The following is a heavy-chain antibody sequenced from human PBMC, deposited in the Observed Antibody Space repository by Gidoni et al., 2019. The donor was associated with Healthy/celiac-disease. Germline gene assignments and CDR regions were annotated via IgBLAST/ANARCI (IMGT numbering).Heavy chain of an antibody. Sequence: QVQLQPWGAGLLKPSETLSLTCAVYGGSFSGYYWSWIRQPPGKGLEWIGEIHHSGSTNYTPSLKSRVTISVDTSKNQFSLKLSSVTAADTAVYYCARGNAFDIWGQGTMVTVSS. CDR2: IHHSGST. CDR1: GGSFSGYY. CDR3: ARGNAFDI. J-gene: IGHJ3*02. V-gene: IGHV4-34*01.